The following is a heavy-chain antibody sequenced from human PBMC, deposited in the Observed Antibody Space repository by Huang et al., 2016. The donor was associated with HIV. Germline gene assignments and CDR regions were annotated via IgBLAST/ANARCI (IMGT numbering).Heavy chain of an antibody. J-gene: IGHJ4*02. CDR3: VRSAYGDLDY. V-gene: IGHV1-8*03. Sequence: QVHLVQSGAEVKKPGASVKVSCKASGYTFTNYDINWVRQAPGRGLEWMGWMNPNTGNAGVAQSFQGRVTITRKTSITTAYMELTSLTSEDTAVYYCVRSAYGDLDYWGLGTLVIVSS. CDR2: MNPNTGNA. CDR1: GYTFTNYD. D-gene: IGHD4-17*01.